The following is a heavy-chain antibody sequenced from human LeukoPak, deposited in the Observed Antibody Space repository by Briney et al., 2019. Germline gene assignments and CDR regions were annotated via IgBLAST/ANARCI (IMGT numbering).Heavy chain of an antibody. CDR1: GGSISSSSYY. CDR3: ARSSTIFGVVTNTFDY. J-gene: IGHJ4*02. V-gene: IGHV4-39*07. D-gene: IGHD3-3*01. Sequence: SETLSLTCTVSGGSISSSSYYWGWIRQPPGKGLEWIGGIYYSGSTYYNPSLKSRVTISVDTSKNQFSLKLSSVTAADTALYYCARSSTIFGVVTNTFDYWGQGTLVTVSS. CDR2: IYYSGST.